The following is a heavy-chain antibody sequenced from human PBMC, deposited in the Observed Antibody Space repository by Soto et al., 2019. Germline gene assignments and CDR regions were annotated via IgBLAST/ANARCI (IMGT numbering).Heavy chain of an antibody. CDR2: ISGDSGDI. CDR1: GFTFSNYI. CDR3: ARSRYYYASSGYSYNFDS. V-gene: IGHV3-21*01. Sequence: EVQLVESGGGLVKPGGSLRLSCAASGFTFSNYIMNWVRQAPGKGLEWVSSISGDSGDIYYADSVKGRFTISRDNAENSLHLLMNSLRVEDTAVFYCARSRYYYASSGYSYNFDSWGQGTLVTVSS. D-gene: IGHD3-22*01. J-gene: IGHJ4*02.